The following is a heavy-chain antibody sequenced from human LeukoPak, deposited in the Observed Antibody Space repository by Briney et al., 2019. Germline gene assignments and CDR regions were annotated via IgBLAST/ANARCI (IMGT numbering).Heavy chain of an antibody. V-gene: IGHV3-9*03. J-gene: IGHJ3*02. D-gene: IGHD4-23*01. CDR2: ISWNSGSI. CDR3: AKDTSATVVTGDAFDI. CDR1: GFTFDDYA. Sequence: GGSLRLSCAASGFTFDDYAMHWVRQAPGKGLEWVSGISWNSGSIGYADSVKGRFTISRDNAKNSLYLQMNSLRAEDMALYYCAKDTSATVVTGDAFDIWGQGTMVTVSS.